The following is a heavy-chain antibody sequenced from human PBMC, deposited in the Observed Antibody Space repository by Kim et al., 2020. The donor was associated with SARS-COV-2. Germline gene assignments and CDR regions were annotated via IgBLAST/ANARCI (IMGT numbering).Heavy chain of an antibody. J-gene: IGHJ6*02. CDR1: GGSISSYY. V-gene: IGHV4-4*07. Sequence: SETLSLTCTVSGGSISSYYWSWIRQPAGKGLEWIGRIYTSGSTNYNPSLKSRVTMSVDTSKNQFSLKLSSVTAADTAVYYCARDLQYLAATGQQLYYYYGMDVWGQGTTVTVSS. D-gene: IGHD2-15*01. CDR2: IYTSGST. CDR3: ARDLQYLAATGQQLYYYYGMDV.